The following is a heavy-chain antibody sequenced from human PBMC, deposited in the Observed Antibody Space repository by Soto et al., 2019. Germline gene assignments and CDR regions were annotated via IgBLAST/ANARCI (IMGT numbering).Heavy chain of an antibody. V-gene: IGHV3-48*03. J-gene: IGHJ4*02. CDR2: IFTTGTTM. CDR1: GFSFSSYS. Sequence: GGSLRLSCVASGFSFSSYSIVWVRQAPGKGLEWVSYIFTTGTTMYYADSVKGRFTVSRDNAKNSVFLLLNSLRAEDTAVYYCARDKDWAFDYWGQGTMVTVSS. CDR3: ARDKDWAFDY. D-gene: IGHD3-9*01.